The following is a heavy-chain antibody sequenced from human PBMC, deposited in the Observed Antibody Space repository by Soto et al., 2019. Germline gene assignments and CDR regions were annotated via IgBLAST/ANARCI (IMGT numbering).Heavy chain of an antibody. Sequence: QVQLVQSGAEVKKPGASVKVSCKASGYTFTSYAMHWVRQAPGQRLEWMGWINAGNGNPKYSQKFKGRVTITRDTSASTAYMELSSLRSEDTAVYYCARAGYSSSWFHYWGQGTLVTVSS. CDR2: INAGNGNP. J-gene: IGHJ4*02. CDR1: GYTFTSYA. V-gene: IGHV1-3*01. CDR3: ARAGYSSSWFHY. D-gene: IGHD6-13*01.